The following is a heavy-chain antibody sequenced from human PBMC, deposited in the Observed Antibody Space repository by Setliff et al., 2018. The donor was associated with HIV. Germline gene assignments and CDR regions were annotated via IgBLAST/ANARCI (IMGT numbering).Heavy chain of an antibody. V-gene: IGHV3-7*03. CDR3: AREVVVVVATTDAFEI. J-gene: IGHJ3*02. CDR1: GFTFSDYW. Sequence: LRLSCAASGFTFSDYWMTWFRQAPGKGLEWVANINQDGSAKYYVDSVKGRFTISRDNAQNSLYLQMNSLRAEDTAVYYCAREVVVVVATTDAFEIWGQGTMVTVSS. CDR2: INQDGSAK. D-gene: IGHD2-15*01.